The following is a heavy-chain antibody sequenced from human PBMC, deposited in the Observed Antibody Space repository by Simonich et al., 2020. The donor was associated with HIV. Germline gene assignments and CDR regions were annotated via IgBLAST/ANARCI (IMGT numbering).Heavy chain of an antibody. CDR2: THYSGST. V-gene: IGHV4-59*08. Sequence: QVQLQESGPGLLKPSETLSLTCTVSFGSNSGYYWNWIRQSPGKGLGWIGYTHYSGSTNYIPSIKSRVTMSVDTSKNQFSLKLNSVPAADTAVYYCARRRLGGTIDYWGQGTLVTVSS. CDR1: FGSNSGYY. D-gene: IGHD1-26*01. J-gene: IGHJ4*02. CDR3: ARRRLGGTIDY.